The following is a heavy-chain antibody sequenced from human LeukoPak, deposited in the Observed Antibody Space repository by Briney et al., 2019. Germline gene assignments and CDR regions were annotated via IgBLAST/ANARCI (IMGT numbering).Heavy chain of an antibody. CDR2: ISSSSSTI. D-gene: IGHD3-10*01. J-gene: IGHJ4*02. CDR3: ARGYYYGSGSSYYFDY. CDR1: GCTFSSYS. V-gene: IGHV3-48*01. Sequence: GGSLGLSCAASGCTFSSYSMNWVRQAPGKGLEWVSYISSSSSTIYYADSVKGRFTISRDNAKNSLYLQMNSLRAEDTAVYYCARGYYYGSGSSYYFDYWGQGTLVTVSS.